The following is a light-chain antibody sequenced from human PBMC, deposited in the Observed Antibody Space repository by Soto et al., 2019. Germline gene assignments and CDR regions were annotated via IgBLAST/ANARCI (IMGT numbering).Light chain of an antibody. Sequence: QSVLTQPPPTSWAPRQRATISFSGSSSNIGCNNVNWYQQLPGTAPKLLIYSNDQRPSGVSDRFSGSKSGTSASLAISGLQSEDEADYYCASWDDSLNGLFGTGTKVTVL. CDR1: SSNIGCNN. CDR2: SND. CDR3: ASWDDSLNGL. J-gene: IGLJ1*01. V-gene: IGLV1-44*01.